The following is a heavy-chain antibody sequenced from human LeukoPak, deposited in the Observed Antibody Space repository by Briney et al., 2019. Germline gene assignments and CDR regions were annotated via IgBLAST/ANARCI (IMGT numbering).Heavy chain of an antibody. CDR1: GGSISSGGYY. CDR3: ARVIYYDSSGHEGPYFDY. Sequence: PQTLSLTCTVSGGSISSGGYYWSWIRQHPGKGLEWIGYIYYSGSTYYNPSLKSRVTISVDTSKNQFSLKLSSVTAADTAVYYCARVIYYDSSGHEGPYFDYWGQGTLVTVSS. V-gene: IGHV4-31*03. J-gene: IGHJ4*02. D-gene: IGHD3-22*01. CDR2: IYYSGST.